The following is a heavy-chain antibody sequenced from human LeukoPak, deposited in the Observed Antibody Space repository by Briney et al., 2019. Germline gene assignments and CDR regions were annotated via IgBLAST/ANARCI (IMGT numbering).Heavy chain of an antibody. D-gene: IGHD3-3*01. Sequence: SETLSLTCTVSGGSISSGDYYWSWIRQPPGKGLERIGYIYYSGSTYYNPSLKSRVTISVDTSKNQFSLKLSSVTAADTAVYYCARDPVYYDFSQGFDYWGQGTLVTVSS. CDR2: IYYSGST. CDR1: GGSISSGDYY. V-gene: IGHV4-30-4*01. J-gene: IGHJ4*02. CDR3: ARDPVYYDFSQGFDY.